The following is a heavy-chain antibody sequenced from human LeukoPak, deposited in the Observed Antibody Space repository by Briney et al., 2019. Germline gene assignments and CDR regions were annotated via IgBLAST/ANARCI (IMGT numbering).Heavy chain of an antibody. CDR3: ASTVSYYYYMDV. J-gene: IGHJ6*03. CDR2: ISAYNGNT. V-gene: IGHV1-18*01. D-gene: IGHD4-11*01. Sequence: ASVKVSCKASGYTFTSYGISWVRQAPGQGLEWMGWISAYNGNTNYAQKLQGRVTMTTDTSTSTAYMELRSLRSDDTAVYYCASTVSYYYYMDVWGKGTTVTFSS. CDR1: GYTFTSYG.